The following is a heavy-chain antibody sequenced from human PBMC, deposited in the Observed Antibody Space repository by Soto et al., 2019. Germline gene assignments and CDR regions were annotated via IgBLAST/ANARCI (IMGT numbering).Heavy chain of an antibody. CDR1: GLIFSDYH. CDR3: AMLGGWSGGSNDMDV. D-gene: IGHD3-10*02. V-gene: IGHV3-72*01. Sequence: EVQLVESGGGLVQPGGSLRLSCAASGLIFSDYHMDWVRQAPGKWLEWVGRIRRKDNSYTTEYAESVNGRFTISRDDSKNSLYLQINSLKTEDTAVYYCAMLGGWSGGSNDMDVWGQGTTVTVSS. CDR2: IRRKDNSYTT. J-gene: IGHJ6*02.